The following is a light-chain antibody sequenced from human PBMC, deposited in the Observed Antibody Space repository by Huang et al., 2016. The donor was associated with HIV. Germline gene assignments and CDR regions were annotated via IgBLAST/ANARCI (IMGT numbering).Light chain of an antibody. V-gene: IGKV3-15*01. Sequence: EIVMTQSPATLSVSPGERATRSCRASQSVSRNLAWYQQKPGQAPRLLIYGASTRATGIPARFSGSGSGTEFTLTISSLQSEDFAVYYCQQYNNWPPYTFGQGTKLEIK. CDR2: GAS. CDR1: QSVSRN. CDR3: QQYNNWPPYT. J-gene: IGKJ2*01.